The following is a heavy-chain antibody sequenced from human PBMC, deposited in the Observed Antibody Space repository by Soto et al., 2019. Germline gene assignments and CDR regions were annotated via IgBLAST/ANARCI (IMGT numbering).Heavy chain of an antibody. J-gene: IGHJ4*02. CDR3: ARGLIYDSSGYYFDY. V-gene: IGHV1-46*01. CDR2: INPSGGST. D-gene: IGHD3-22*01. Sequence: QVQLVQSGAEVKKPGASVKVSCKASGYTFTSYYMHWVRQAPGQGLEWMGIINPSGGSTRYAQKFQGRVTMTRDTPTSPVYMELSSLRSEDTAVYYCARGLIYDSSGYYFDYWGQGTLVTVSS. CDR1: GYTFTSYY.